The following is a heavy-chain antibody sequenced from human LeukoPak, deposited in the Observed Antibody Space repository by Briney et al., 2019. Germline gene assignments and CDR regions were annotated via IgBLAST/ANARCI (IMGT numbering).Heavy chain of an antibody. CDR3: AKDYYYDSSGLSAFDI. J-gene: IGHJ3*02. CDR1: GFTFSSYG. CDR2: IWYDGSNK. V-gene: IGHV3-33*03. Sequence: GGSLRLSCAASGFTFSSYGMHWVRQAPGKGLEWVAVIWYDGSNKYYADSVKGRFTISRDNAKNSLYLQMNSLRAEDTALYYCAKDYYYDSSGLSAFDIWGQGTMVTVSS. D-gene: IGHD3-22*01.